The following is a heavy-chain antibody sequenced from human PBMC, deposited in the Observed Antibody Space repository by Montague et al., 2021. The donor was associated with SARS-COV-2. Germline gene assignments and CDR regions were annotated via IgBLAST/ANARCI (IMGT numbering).Heavy chain of an antibody. CDR1: GGSVYSTNYY. CDR2: MYYSGGS. D-gene: IGHD2-21*01. CDR3: VRDSYRGDYSFDY. Sequence: SETLSLTCTVAGGSVYSTNYYWGRVRQPPGKGLVWVGSMYYSGGSYPXLSLQYQVSMSVDTSKYQFSLRLASVTAADMAVYDCVRDSYRGDYSFDYWGQGSLVTVSA. V-gene: IGHV4-39*07. J-gene: IGHJ4*02.